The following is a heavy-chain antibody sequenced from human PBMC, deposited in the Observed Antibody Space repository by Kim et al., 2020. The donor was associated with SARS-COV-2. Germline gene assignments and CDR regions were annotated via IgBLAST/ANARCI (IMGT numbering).Heavy chain of an antibody. CDR3: ATDPLWSHYTY. D-gene: IGHD3-10*01. Sequence: IAYADSVKGRFTISRDNAKSSLHLQMNNLGDEDPAVYYCATDPLWSHYTYWGQGTLVTVSS. CDR2: I. J-gene: IGHJ4*02. V-gene: IGHV3-48*02.